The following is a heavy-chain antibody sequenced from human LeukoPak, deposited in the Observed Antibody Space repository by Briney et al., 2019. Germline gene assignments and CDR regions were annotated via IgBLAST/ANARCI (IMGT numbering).Heavy chain of an antibody. CDR2: IIPIFGTA. CDR3: AREGYYDSSGYPTAYFDY. D-gene: IGHD3-22*01. J-gene: IGHJ4*02. Sequence: SSVKVSCKASGGTFSSYAISWVRQAPGQGLEWMGGIIPIFGTANYAQKFQGRVTITTDESTSTAYMELSSLRSEDTAVYYCAREGYYDSSGYPTAYFDYWGQGTLVTVSS. V-gene: IGHV1-69*05. CDR1: GGTFSSYA.